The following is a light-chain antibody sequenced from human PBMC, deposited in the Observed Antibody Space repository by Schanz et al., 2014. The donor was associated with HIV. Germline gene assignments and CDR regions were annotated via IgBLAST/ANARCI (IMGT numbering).Light chain of an antibody. CDR2: EVS. J-gene: IGLJ3*02. Sequence: QSALTQPASVSGSPGQSITISCTGTSRDVGGYNLVSWYQQYPGKAPKLMICEVSKRPSGVPERFSGSKSGNTASLTISGLQAEDEADYYCSSYTSSSTLVFGGGTKLTVL. CDR3: SSYTSSSTLV. V-gene: IGLV2-14*02. CDR1: SRDVGGYNL.